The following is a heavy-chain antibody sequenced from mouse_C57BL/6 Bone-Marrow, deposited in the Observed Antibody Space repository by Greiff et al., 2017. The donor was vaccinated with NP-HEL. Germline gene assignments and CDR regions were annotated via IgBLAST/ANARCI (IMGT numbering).Heavy chain of an antibody. V-gene: IGHV1-59*01. Sequence: QVQLKQPGAELVRPGTSVKLSCKASGYTFTSYWMHWVKQRPGQGLEWIGVIDPSDSYTNYNQKFKGKATLTVDTSSSTAYMQLSSLTSEDSAVDYCARKITTGGVDYWGQGTTLTVSS. CDR3: ARKITTGGVDY. D-gene: IGHD1-1*01. J-gene: IGHJ2*01. CDR2: IDPSDSYT. CDR1: GYTFTSYW.